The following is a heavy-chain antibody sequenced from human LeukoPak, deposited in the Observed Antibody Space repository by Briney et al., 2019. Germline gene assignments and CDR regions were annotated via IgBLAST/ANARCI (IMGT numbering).Heavy chain of an antibody. Sequence: ASVKVSCKASGYTFTSYAMNWVRQAPGQGLEWMGWINTDTGNPTYAQGFTGRFVFSLDTSVSTAYLQISSLKAEDTVVYYCVRDSHFYDSSQSGAGYMDVWGKGTTVTVS. V-gene: IGHV7-4-1*02. CDR1: GYTFTSYA. J-gene: IGHJ6*03. D-gene: IGHD3-22*01. CDR2: INTDTGNP. CDR3: VRDSHFYDSSQSGAGYMDV.